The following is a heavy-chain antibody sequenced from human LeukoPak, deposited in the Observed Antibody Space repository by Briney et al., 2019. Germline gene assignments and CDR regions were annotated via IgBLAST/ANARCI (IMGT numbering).Heavy chain of an antibody. CDR2: ISGSGGST. CDR3: AKFSLIGAAALIRGNWFDP. V-gene: IGHV3-23*01. J-gene: IGHJ5*02. D-gene: IGHD6-13*01. CDR1: GFTFSSYS. Sequence: QAGGSLRLSCAASGFTFSSYSMSWVRQAPGKGLEWVSAISGSGGSTYYADSVKGRFTISRDNSKNTLYLQMNSLRAEDTAVYYCAKFSLIGAAALIRGNWFDPWGQGTLVTVSS.